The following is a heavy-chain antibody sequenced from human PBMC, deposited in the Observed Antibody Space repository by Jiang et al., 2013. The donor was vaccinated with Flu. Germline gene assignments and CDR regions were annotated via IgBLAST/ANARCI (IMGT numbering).Heavy chain of an antibody. CDR3: AGNLPKIPLEAWGDFWSGYDLGGMDV. CDR2: IHPSGGGT. J-gene: IGHJ6*04. Sequence: QGLEWMGIIHPSGGGTGYAQKFQGRITMTRDTSTSTVYMELSSLRSEDTAVYYCAGNLPKIPLEAWGDFWSGYDLGGMDVWGKGTHGHRLL. V-gene: IGHV1-46*01. D-gene: IGHD3-3*01.